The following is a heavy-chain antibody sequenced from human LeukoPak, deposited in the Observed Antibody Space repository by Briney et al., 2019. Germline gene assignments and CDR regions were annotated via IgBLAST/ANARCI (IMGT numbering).Heavy chain of an antibody. D-gene: IGHD5-24*01. Sequence: KPSETLSLTCTVSGGSISSYYWSWIRQPAGMGLEWIGRIYTSGSTNYNPSLKSRVTMSVDTSKNQFSLKLSSVTAADTAVYYCARGKEMATIAQLDSLDYWGQGTLVTVSS. CDR3: ARGKEMATIAQLDSLDY. J-gene: IGHJ4*02. CDR2: IYTSGST. V-gene: IGHV4-4*07. CDR1: GGSISSYY.